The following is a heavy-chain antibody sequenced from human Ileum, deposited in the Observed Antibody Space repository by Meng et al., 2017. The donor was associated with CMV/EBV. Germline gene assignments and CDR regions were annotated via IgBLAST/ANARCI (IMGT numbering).Heavy chain of an antibody. CDR3: AKDSSSDFWSSYYSFYHYGMDV. D-gene: IGHD3-3*01. J-gene: IGHJ6*02. V-gene: IGHV3-23*01. Sequence: GESLKISCTASGFTFRSYVMSWVRQAPGKGLEWVSGASGGGGRRFYADAVKGRFTISRDNSKNTLYLEMNSLRAEDTAVYYWAKDSSSDFWSSYYSFYHYGMDVWGQGTTVTVSS. CDR2: ASGGGGRR. CDR1: GFTFRSYV.